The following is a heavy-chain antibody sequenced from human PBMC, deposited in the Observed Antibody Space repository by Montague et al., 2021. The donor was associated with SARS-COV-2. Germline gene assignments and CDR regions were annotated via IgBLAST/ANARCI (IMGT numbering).Heavy chain of an antibody. CDR1: GGSISSYY. Sequence: SETLSLTRTVSGGSISSYYWSWIRQPPGKGLEWIGYIYYSGSTNYNPSLKSRVTISVDTSKNQFSLKLSSVTAADTAVYYCARGIFTIPFIPAHYYMDAWGKGTTVTVSS. V-gene: IGHV4-59*01. CDR3: ARGIFTIPFIPAHYYMDA. D-gene: IGHD3-3*01. J-gene: IGHJ6*03. CDR2: IYYSGST.